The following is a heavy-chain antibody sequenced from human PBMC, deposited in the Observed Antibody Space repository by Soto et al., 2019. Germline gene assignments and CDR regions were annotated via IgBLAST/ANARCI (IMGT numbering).Heavy chain of an antibody. CDR2: ILYDGTNK. D-gene: IGHD1-26*01. CDR3: TRYIVGPYYFDY. V-gene: IGHV3-30-3*01. CDR1: GFTFSSYA. Sequence: HPGGSLRLSCAASGFTFSSYAMHWVRQAPGKGLEWVAAILYDGTNKYYADSVKGRFTISRDNSRNTVDLQLNSLRAEDTAVYYCTRYIVGPYYFDYWGQGTPVTVSS. J-gene: IGHJ4*02.